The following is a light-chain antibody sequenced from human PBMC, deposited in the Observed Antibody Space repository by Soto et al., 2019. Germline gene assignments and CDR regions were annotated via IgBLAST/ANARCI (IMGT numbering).Light chain of an antibody. CDR1: QRVSKY. Sequence: ETVLTQSPPTLSLSPGEGATLSCRASQRVSKYLAWYQQKPGQAPRLLIYDASTRATGIPARFSGSGSGTDFTLTISSLEPEDFAVYYCQQRSNWPPSFGGGTKVEIK. CDR3: QQRSNWPPS. J-gene: IGKJ4*01. V-gene: IGKV3-11*01. CDR2: DAS.